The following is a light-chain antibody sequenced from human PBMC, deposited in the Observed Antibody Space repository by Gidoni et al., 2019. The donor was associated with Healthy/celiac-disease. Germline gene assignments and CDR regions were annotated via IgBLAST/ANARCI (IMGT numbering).Light chain of an antibody. CDR3: QQSYSTLIT. CDR2: AAS. J-gene: IGKJ5*01. V-gene: IGKV1-39*01. Sequence: DIQMTQSPSSLSASVGDRVTITCRASQSISSYLKWYQQKPGKAPKLLIYAASSLQSGVPSRFSGSGSGTDFTITISSLQHEDFETYYCQQSYSTLITFXXXTRLEIK. CDR1: QSISSY.